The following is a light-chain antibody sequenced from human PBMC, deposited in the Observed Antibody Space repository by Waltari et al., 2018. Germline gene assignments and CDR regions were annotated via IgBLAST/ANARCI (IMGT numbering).Light chain of an antibody. CDR3: QETSNLWT. CDR1: QSVSNK. V-gene: IGKV3D-11*02. Sequence: EIVMTQSPATLSLSPGKTATMSCRTSQSVSNKLAWYQPKPGQAPRPLIYGASRRATGIPDRFSGGGAGTDFTLTINSLEPEDFAVYYCQETSNLWTFGQGTKVEIK. CDR2: GAS. J-gene: IGKJ1*01.